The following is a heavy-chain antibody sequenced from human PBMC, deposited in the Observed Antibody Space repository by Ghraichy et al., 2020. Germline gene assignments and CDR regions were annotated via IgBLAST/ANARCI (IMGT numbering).Heavy chain of an antibody. Sequence: SETLSLTCAVYGGSFSGYYWSWIRQPPGKGLEWIGEINHSGSTNYNPSLKSRVTISVDTSKNQFSLKLSSVTAADTAVYYCARSGSGRSGQRGLDYWGQGTLVTVSS. J-gene: IGHJ4*02. CDR1: GGSFSGYY. D-gene: IGHD1-26*01. CDR2: INHSGST. V-gene: IGHV4-34*01. CDR3: ARSGSGRSGQRGLDY.